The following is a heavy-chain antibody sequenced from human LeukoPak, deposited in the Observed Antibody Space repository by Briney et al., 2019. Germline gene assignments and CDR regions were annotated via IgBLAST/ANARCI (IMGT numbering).Heavy chain of an antibody. D-gene: IGHD3-16*02. V-gene: IGHV4-34*01. CDR2: INHSGST. CDR3: ARTKGSSSYTGTYNWFDP. J-gene: IGHJ5*02. Sequence: SETLSLTCAVYGGSFSGYYWSWIRQPPGKGLEWIGEINHSGSTNYNPSLKSRVTISVDTSKNQFSLKLSSATAADTAVYYCARTKGSSSYTGTYNWFDPWGQGTLVTVSS. CDR1: GGSFSGYY.